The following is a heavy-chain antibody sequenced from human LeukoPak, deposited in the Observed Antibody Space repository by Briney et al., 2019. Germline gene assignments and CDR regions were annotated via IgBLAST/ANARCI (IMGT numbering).Heavy chain of an antibody. Sequence: PSETLSLTCAVYGGSFSGYYWSWIRQPPGKGLEWIGEINHSGSTNYNPSLKSRVTISVDTSKNQFSLKLSSVTAADTAVYYCARAAGVSYGGITYFDYWGQGTLVTVSS. CDR2: INHSGST. D-gene: IGHD5-18*01. J-gene: IGHJ4*02. CDR1: GGSFSGYY. CDR3: ARAAGVSYGGITYFDY. V-gene: IGHV4-34*01.